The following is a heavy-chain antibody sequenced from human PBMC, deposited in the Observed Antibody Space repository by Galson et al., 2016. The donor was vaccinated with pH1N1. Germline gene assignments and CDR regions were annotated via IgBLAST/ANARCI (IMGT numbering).Heavy chain of an antibody. CDR1: GFSFSSYG. CDR3: ARGYDFSNGYFHYFDN. V-gene: IGHV3-33*01. D-gene: IGHD3-3*01. Sequence: SLRLSCAASGFSFSSYGMHWVRQAPGKGLEWLALIWYDGTKQNYGDSVKGQVTISRDNSKNTLYLQLSSLGVEDTAVYFCARGYDFSNGYFHYFDNWGQGTLVTVSS. J-gene: IGHJ4*02. CDR2: IWYDGTKQ.